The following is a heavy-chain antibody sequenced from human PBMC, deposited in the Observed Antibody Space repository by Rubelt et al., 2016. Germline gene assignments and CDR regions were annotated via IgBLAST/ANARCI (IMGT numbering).Heavy chain of an antibody. J-gene: IGHJ4*02. CDR2: ISSSSIPI. V-gene: IGHV3-48*02. D-gene: IGHD3-3*01. CDR1: GFTVSSNY. Sequence: EVQLVESGGGLVQPGGSPRLSCAASGFTVSSNYMSWVRQAPGKGLEWVSYISSSSIPIYYAESGKGRFTSSRDNAKNSLYLQMNSLRDEDTAVYYCARGRSGSSDYWGQGTLVTVSS. CDR3: ARGRSGSSDY.